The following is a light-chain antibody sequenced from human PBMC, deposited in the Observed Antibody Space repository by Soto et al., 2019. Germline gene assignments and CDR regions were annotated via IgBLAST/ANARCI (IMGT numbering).Light chain of an antibody. CDR3: QQYNDLPRT. CDR1: QSVSTN. V-gene: IGKV3-15*01. J-gene: IGKJ1*01. Sequence: EIVMTQSPATLSVYPGERATLSCRASQSVSTNLAWYQQKPGQAPRLLIYGASTRATGIPATFSASGSGTEFTLTISSLQSEDFAVYYCQQYNDLPRTFGQGTKVEIK. CDR2: GAS.